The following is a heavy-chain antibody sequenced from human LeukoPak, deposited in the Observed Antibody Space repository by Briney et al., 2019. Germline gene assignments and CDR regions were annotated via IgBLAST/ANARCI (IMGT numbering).Heavy chain of an antibody. V-gene: IGHV3-48*04. D-gene: IGHD1-1*01. CDR2: ISTSSTTI. Sequence: GGSLRLSCAASGFTFSDYAMNCVRQAPGKGLEWVSYISTSSTTIYYADSVKGRFTISRDNARNSLYLQMNSLRAEDTALYYCAKEKTGLSGYYFDYWGQGTLVTVSS. J-gene: IGHJ4*02. CDR3: AKEKTGLSGYYFDY. CDR1: GFTFSDYA.